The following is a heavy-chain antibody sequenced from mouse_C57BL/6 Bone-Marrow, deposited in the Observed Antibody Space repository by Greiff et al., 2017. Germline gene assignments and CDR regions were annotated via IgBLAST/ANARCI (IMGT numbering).Heavy chain of an antibody. D-gene: IGHD1-1*01. Sequence: QVQLQQPGAELVKPGASVKLSCKASGYSFTSYWMHWVKQSPGQGLEWIGMINPNSGSTNYNEKFKSKATLTVDKSSSTAYMQLSGLTSEDSAVYYCAKFITTMDYWGQGTSVTVSS. V-gene: IGHV1-64*01. CDR3: AKFITTMDY. CDR2: INPNSGST. CDR1: GYSFTSYW. J-gene: IGHJ4*01.